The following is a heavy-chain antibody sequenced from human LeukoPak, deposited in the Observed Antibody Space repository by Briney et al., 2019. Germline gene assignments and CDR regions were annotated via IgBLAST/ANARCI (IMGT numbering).Heavy chain of an antibody. CDR3: ARSVIAVAGYDAFDI. Sequence: GGSLRLSCAVSGFTFSSYWMSWVRQAPGKGLDWVSYISSRSFTIYYADSVKGRFTISRDNAKNSLYLEMNSLRDEDTAVYYCARSVIAVAGYDAFDIWGQGTVVTVSS. CDR2: ISSRSFTI. J-gene: IGHJ3*02. V-gene: IGHV3-48*02. CDR1: GFTFSSYW. D-gene: IGHD6-19*01.